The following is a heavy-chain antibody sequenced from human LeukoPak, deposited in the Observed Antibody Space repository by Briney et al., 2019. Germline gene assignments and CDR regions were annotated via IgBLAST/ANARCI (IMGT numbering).Heavy chain of an antibody. D-gene: IGHD3-10*01. CDR2: IYYTGNT. CDR3: ARHEYYYGSGTYYPPVWFDP. V-gene: IGHV4-59*08. Sequence: SETLSLTCTVSGGSISTYYWSWIRQPPGKGLEWIGYIYYTGNTNYNPSLKSRVTISVDTSKNQFSLKLSSVTAADTAVYYCARHEYYYGSGTYYPPVWFDPWGQGTLVTVSS. CDR1: GGSISTYY. J-gene: IGHJ5*02.